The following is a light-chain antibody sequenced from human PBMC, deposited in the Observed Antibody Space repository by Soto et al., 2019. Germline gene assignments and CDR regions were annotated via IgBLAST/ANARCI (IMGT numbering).Light chain of an antibody. CDR3: QQYNNWPPST. CDR2: GAS. Sequence: EIVMTQSPATLSVSPGERATLSCRASQSVSSNLAWYQQKPGQAPRLLIYGASTRATGIPARFSGSGSGTEFTLTISSLQSEDFAVYYCQQYNNWPPSTFAHWPNVDIQ. CDR1: QSVSSN. J-gene: IGKJ1*01. V-gene: IGKV3-15*01.